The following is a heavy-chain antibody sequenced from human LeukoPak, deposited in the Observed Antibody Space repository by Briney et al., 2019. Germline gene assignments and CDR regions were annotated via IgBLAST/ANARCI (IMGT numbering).Heavy chain of an antibody. D-gene: IGHD5-18*01. CDR3: ARGVVGQLWDTYFDY. CDR1: GGTFSSYA. Sequence: SVKVSCKASGGTFSSYAISWVRQAPGQGLEWMGGIIPIFGTANYAQKFQGRVTITADESTSTAYMELSSLRSEDMAVYYCARGVVGQLWDTYFDYWGQGTLATVSS. J-gene: IGHJ4*02. CDR2: IIPIFGTA. V-gene: IGHV1-69*13.